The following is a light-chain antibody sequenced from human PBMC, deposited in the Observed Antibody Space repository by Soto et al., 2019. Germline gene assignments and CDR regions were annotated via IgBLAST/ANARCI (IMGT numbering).Light chain of an antibody. CDR1: QSVDNN. CDR3: QQFYTSPQT. J-gene: IGKJ1*01. CDR2: GAS. Sequence: ETLLTQSPATLSVSPGERATLSCRASQSVDNNLAWYQQKPGQAPRILIYGASTRDTGIPARFSGSGSGTDFTLTISRLQSEDFEVYFCQQFYTSPQTFGHGTKVDIK. V-gene: IGKV3-15*01.